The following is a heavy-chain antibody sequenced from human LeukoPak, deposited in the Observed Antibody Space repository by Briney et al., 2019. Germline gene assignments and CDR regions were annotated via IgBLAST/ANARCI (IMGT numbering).Heavy chain of an antibody. CDR2: IVVGSGNT. V-gene: IGHV1-58*02. Sequence: SVTVSCTASGFTFTSSAMQWVRQARGQRLEWIGWIVVGSGNTNYAQKFQERVTITRDMSTSTAYMELSSLRSEDTAVYYCAAGDTNCSSTSCYFRGFDPWGQGTLVTVSS. J-gene: IGHJ5*02. CDR3: AAGDTNCSSTSCYFRGFDP. D-gene: IGHD2-2*01. CDR1: GFTFTSSA.